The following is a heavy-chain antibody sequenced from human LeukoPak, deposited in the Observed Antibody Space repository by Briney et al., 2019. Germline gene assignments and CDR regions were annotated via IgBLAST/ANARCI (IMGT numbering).Heavy chain of an antibody. J-gene: IGHJ5*02. CDR2: IYYSGST. CDR3: ARGRYDILTGLSWFDP. D-gene: IGHD3-9*01. V-gene: IGHV4-59*01. Sequence: PSETLSLTCTVSGGSISSYYWSWIRQPPGKGLEWIGYIYYSGSTNYNPSLKSRVTISVDTSKNQFSLKLSSVTAADTAVYYRARGRYDILTGLSWFDPWGQGTLVTVSS. CDR1: GGSISSYY.